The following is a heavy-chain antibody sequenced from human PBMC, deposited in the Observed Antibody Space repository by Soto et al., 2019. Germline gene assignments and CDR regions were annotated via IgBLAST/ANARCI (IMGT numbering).Heavy chain of an antibody. Sequence: PGESLKISCEASGYRFTTYWIAWVRQMPGKGLEWMGIIYPGDSDTRYSPSFQGQVTISADKSISTAYLQWSSLKASDTAMYYCARGIDPQYYYYYGMDVWGQGTTVTVSS. V-gene: IGHV5-51*01. J-gene: IGHJ6*02. CDR3: ARGIDPQYYYYYGMDV. D-gene: IGHD2-15*01. CDR2: IYPGDSDT. CDR1: GYRFTTYW.